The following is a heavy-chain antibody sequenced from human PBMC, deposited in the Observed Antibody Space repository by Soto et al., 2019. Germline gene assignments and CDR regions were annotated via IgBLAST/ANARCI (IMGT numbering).Heavy chain of an antibody. Sequence: ASVKVSCKASGYTFTSYYMHWVRQAPGQGLEWMGIINPSGGSTSYAQKFQGRVTMTRDTSTSTVYMELSSLRSEDTAVYYCARDLPFVVAVASSTDYWGQGTLVTVSS. J-gene: IGHJ4*02. CDR2: INPSGGST. CDR1: GYTFTSYY. D-gene: IGHD6-19*01. V-gene: IGHV1-46*03. CDR3: ARDLPFVVAVASSTDY.